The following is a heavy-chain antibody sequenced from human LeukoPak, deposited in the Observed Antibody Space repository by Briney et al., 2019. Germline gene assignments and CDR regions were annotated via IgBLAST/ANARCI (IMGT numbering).Heavy chain of an antibody. D-gene: IGHD2-15*01. V-gene: IGHV3-7*01. Sequence: PGGSLRLSCAASGFTFSSYWMSWVRQAPGKGLEWVAYIKQDGSEKYYVDSVKGRFTISRDNAKNSLYLQMNSLRAEDTAVYYCARSAIVVAYYYYGMDVWGQGTTVTVSS. CDR1: GFTFSSYW. CDR3: ARSAIVVAYYYYGMDV. CDR2: IKQDGSEK. J-gene: IGHJ6*02.